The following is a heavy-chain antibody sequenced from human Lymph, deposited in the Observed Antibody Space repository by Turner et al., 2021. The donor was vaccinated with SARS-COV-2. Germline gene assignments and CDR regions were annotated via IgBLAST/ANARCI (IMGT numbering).Heavy chain of an antibody. CDR2: MNPNSGNT. J-gene: IGHJ5*02. CDR1: GYTLTSYD. D-gene: IGHD3-9*01. CDR3: ARGAQLTVWFDP. V-gene: IGHV1-8*01. Sequence: QVQLVQSGAEVEKPGASVKVSWKASGYTLTSYDINGVRQATGQGLEWMGWMNPNSGNTGYAQKFQGRVTMTRNTSISTAYMELSSRRSEDTAVYYCARGAQLTVWFDPWGQGTLVTVSS.